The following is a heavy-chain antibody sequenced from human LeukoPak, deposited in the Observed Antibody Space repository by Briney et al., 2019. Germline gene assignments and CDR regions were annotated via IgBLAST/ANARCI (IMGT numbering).Heavy chain of an antibody. J-gene: IGHJ4*02. CDR1: GGSISSGGYY. D-gene: IGHD3-10*01. CDR3: ASDGYYYGSGSYRYFDY. CDR2: IYHSGST. V-gene: IGHV4-30-2*01. Sequence: SETLSLTCTVSGGSISSGGYYWSWIRQPPGKGLEWIGYIYHSGSTYYNPSLKSRVTISVDRSKNQFPLKLSSVTAADTAVYYCASDGYYYGSGSYRYFDYWGQGTLVTVSS.